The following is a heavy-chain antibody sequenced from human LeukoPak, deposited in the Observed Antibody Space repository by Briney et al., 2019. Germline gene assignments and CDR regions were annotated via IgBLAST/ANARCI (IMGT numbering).Heavy chain of an antibody. J-gene: IGHJ4*02. CDR2: INPSGGST. V-gene: IGHV1-46*01. CDR3: ACRIVAPKFFDY. Sequence: ASVKVSCKASGYTFTSYYMHWVRQAPGQGLEWMGIINPSGGSTSYAQKFQGRVTMTRDTSTSTVYMELSSLRSEDTAVYYCACRIVAPKFFDYWGQGTLVTVSS. D-gene: IGHD1-26*01. CDR1: GYTFTSYY.